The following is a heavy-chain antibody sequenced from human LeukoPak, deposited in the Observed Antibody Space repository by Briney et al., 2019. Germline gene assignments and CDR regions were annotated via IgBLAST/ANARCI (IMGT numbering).Heavy chain of an antibody. D-gene: IGHD6-13*01. Sequence: SVKVSWKASGGTFSSYAISWVRQAPGQGLEWMGGIIPIFGTANYAQKFQGRVTITADKSTSTAYMELSSLRSEDTAVYYCAREIISLNRRGSWYERYFDYWGQGTLVTVSS. CDR2: IIPIFGTA. CDR3: AREIISLNRRGSWYERYFDY. CDR1: GGTFSSYA. V-gene: IGHV1-69*06. J-gene: IGHJ4*02.